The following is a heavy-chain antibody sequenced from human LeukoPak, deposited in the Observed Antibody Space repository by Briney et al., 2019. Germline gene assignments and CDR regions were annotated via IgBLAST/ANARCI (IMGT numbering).Heavy chain of an antibody. D-gene: IGHD1-26*01. V-gene: IGHV4-59*12. CDR2: IYYSGST. J-gene: IGHJ4*02. CDR3: ASSMRELLGFDY. CDR1: GGSISSYY. Sequence: PSETLSLTCTVSGGSISSYYWSWIRQPPGKGLEWIGYIYYSGSTNYNPSLKSRVTISVDTSKNQFSLKLSSVTAADTAVYYCASSMRELLGFDYWGQGTLVTVSS.